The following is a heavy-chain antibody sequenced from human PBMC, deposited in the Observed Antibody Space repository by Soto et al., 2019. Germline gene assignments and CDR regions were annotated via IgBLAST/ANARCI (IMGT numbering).Heavy chain of an antibody. Sequence: SETLSLTCTVSGGSISSSSYYWSWIRQPPGKGLEWIGEINHSGSTNYNPSLKSRVTISVDTSKNQFSLKLSSVTAADTAVYYCARDPLHYYGSGSPSRWFYPWGQGTLVTVSS. D-gene: IGHD3-10*01. V-gene: IGHV4-39*07. CDR3: ARDPLHYYGSGSPSRWFYP. J-gene: IGHJ5*02. CDR1: GGSISSSSYY. CDR2: INHSGST.